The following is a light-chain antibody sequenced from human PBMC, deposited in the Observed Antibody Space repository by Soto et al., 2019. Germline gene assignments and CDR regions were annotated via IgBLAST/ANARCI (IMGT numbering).Light chain of an antibody. CDR1: QDISSW. J-gene: IGKJ2*01. V-gene: IGKV1D-12*01. CDR2: AAS. CDR3: QQANSFPYT. Sequence: DIQMTQSPSSVSASVGDRVTITCRASQDISSWLAWYQQKPGKAPNLLIYAASSLQSGVPPRFSGSGSGTYFTLTISRLQPEDFATYYCQQANSFPYTFGQGTKLAIK.